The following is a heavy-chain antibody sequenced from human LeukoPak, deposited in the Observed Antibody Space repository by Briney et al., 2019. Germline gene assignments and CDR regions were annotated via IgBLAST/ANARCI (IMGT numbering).Heavy chain of an antibody. CDR2: IYYSDST. D-gene: IGHD4-11*01. V-gene: IGHV4-38-2*02. CDR3: VSLNIVTRAANY. Sequence: SETLTLSCTVSGYSISSGYYWGCRRQPPGRRLGWIGYIYYSDSTNYNPSLKSRFTISVDTSKNKFSLKLNTPTPEDTAMYYCVSLNIVTRAANYWGQGILVTVSS. CDR1: GYSISSGYY. J-gene: IGHJ4*02.